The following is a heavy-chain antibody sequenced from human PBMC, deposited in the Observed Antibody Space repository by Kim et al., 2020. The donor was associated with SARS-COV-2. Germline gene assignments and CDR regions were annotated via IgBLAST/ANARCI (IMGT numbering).Heavy chain of an antibody. CDR1: GDSITNNNFY. CDR2: IFYSGTT. Sequence: SETLSLTCNVSGDSITNNNFYWSWIRQPPGRGLEWIGYIFYSGTTYYNPSLQSRVTIAIDTSKNQFSLTVTSVTAADTAVYYCARDPIAASLRLFAGPDIFETGGQGTLVTVSS. J-gene: IGHJ1*01. D-gene: IGHD3-3*02. CDR3: ARDPIAASLRLFAGPDIFET. V-gene: IGHV4-30-4*01.